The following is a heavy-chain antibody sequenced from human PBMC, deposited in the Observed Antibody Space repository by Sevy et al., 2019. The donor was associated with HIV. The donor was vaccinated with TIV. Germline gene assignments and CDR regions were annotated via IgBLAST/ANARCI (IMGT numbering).Heavy chain of an antibody. CDR2: ISYDGSNK. J-gene: IGHJ4*02. Sequence: GGSLRLSCAASGFTFSSYAMHWVRQAPGKGLEWVAVISYDGSNKYYADSVKGRFTISRDNSKNTLYLQMNSLRAEDTAVYYCARGRIAAAEFYFDYWGQGTLVTVSS. CDR3: ARGRIAAAEFYFDY. V-gene: IGHV3-30-3*01. CDR1: GFTFSSYA. D-gene: IGHD6-13*01.